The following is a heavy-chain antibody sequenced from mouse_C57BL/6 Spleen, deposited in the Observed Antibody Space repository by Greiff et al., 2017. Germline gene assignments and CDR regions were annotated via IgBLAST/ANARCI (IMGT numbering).Heavy chain of an antibody. CDR2: IDPSDSYT. CDR3: ARRGDGYYLYWYFEV. V-gene: IGHV1-50*01. Sequence: VQLQQPGAELVKPGASVKLSCKASGYTFTSYWMQWVKQRPGQGLEWIGEIDPSDSYTNYNQKFKGKATLTVDTSSSTAYMKLSSLSSEDSAVYNCARRGDGYYLYWYFEVWGTGTTVTVSS. D-gene: IGHD2-3*01. CDR1: GYTFTSYW. J-gene: IGHJ1*03.